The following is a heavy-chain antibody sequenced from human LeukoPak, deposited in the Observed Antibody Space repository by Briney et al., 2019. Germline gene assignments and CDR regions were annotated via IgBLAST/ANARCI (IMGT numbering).Heavy chain of an antibody. V-gene: IGHV1-2*02. CDR3: ARGLKGAGGSSWYEFFY. D-gene: IGHD6-13*01. CDR2: INPNSGGT. J-gene: IGHJ4*02. Sequence: GASVKVSCKASGYTFTGYYMHWVRQAPGQGLEWMGWINPNSGGTNYAQKFQGRVTMTRDTSISTAYMELSRLRSDDTAVYYCARGLKGAGGSSWYEFFYWGQGTLVTVSS. CDR1: GYTFTGYY.